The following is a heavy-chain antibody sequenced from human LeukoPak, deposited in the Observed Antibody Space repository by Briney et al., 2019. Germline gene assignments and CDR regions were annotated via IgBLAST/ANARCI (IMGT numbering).Heavy chain of an antibody. CDR3: AKEVATIASFDY. V-gene: IGHV3-11*01. CDR1: GFTFSDYY. Sequence: GGSLRLSCAASGFTFSDYYMSWIRQAPGKGLEWVSYISSSGSTIYYADSVKGRFTISRDNAKNTLYLQMNSLRAEDTAVYYCAKEVATIASFDYWGQGTLVTVSS. J-gene: IGHJ4*02. D-gene: IGHD5-12*01. CDR2: ISSSGSTI.